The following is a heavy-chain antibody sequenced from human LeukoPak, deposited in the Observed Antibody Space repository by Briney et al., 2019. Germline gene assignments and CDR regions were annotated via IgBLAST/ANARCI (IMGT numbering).Heavy chain of an antibody. D-gene: IGHD6-6*01. V-gene: IGHV3-15*01. CDR3: TTEYSSYYFDY. J-gene: IGHJ4*02. CDR2: IKSKTDGGTA. Sequence: GGSLRLSCAASGFTFSNAWMSWVRQAPGKGLEWVGRIKSKTDGGTADYAAPVKGRFTISRDDSKNTLYLQMNSLKTEDTAVYYCTTEYSSYYFDYWGQGTLVTVSS. CDR1: GFTFSNAW.